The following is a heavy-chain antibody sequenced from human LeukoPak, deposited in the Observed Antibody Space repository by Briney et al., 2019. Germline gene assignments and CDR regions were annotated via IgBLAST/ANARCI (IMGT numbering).Heavy chain of an antibody. Sequence: SETLSLTCTVSGYSISSGYYWGWIRQPPGKGLEWIGSIYHSGSTFYNPSLKSRVTISVDTSKDQFSLKLSSVTAADTAVYYCTREGGGYCSSGYWHWFDPWGQGTLVTVSS. V-gene: IGHV4-38-2*02. CDR1: GYSISSGYY. CDR3: TREGGGYCSSGYWHWFDP. D-gene: IGHD3-22*01. CDR2: IYHSGST. J-gene: IGHJ5*02.